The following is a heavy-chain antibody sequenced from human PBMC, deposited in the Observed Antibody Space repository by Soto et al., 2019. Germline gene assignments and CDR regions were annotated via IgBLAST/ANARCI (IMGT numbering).Heavy chain of an antibody. V-gene: IGHV3-74*03. CDR3: ARESGYCSRTSCYRRAFDT. J-gene: IGHJ3*02. Sequence: EVQLVESGGDVVQPGGSLRLSCAASGFTFSGHWMHWVRQVPGKGLEWVSRINTDGGSSAHADSVKGRFTISRDNAKNTLYLQLNRLRAAGTAAYYCARESGYCSRTSCYRRAFDTWGQGTTVTVSS. CDR1: GFTFSGHW. CDR2: INTDGGSS. D-gene: IGHD2-2*01.